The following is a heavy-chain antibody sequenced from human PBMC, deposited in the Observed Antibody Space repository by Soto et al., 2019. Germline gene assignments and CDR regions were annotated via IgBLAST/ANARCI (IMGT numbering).Heavy chain of an antibody. J-gene: IGHJ4*02. CDR1: GYTLTELS. D-gene: IGHD3-3*01. V-gene: IGHV1-24*01. CDR3: ATIFGATKNRMTYYDFWSGLDY. Sequence: ASVKVSCKVSGYTLTELSMHWVRQAPGKGLEWMGGFDPEDGETIYAQKFQGRVTMTEDTSTDTAYMELSSLRSEDTAVYYCATIFGATKNRMTYYDFWSGLDYWGQGTLVT. CDR2: FDPEDGET.